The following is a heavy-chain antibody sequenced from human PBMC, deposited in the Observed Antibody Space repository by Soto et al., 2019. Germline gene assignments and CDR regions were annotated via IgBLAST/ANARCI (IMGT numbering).Heavy chain of an antibody. CDR3: ARAEVTAVFGF. V-gene: IGHV3-23*01. Sequence: GGSLRLSCAASGFTFSSYSMNWVRQAPGKGLEWVSSIRGNGDRTYYADSVKGRSTISRDNSKSTLFLQMNSLRADDTAVYFCARAEVTAVFGFWGQGTLVTVSS. CDR2: IRGNGDRT. D-gene: IGHD2-21*02. J-gene: IGHJ4*02. CDR1: GFTFSSYS.